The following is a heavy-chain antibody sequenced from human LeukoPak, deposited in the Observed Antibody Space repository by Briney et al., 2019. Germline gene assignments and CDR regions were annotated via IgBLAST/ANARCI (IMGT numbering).Heavy chain of an antibody. V-gene: IGHV4-59*12. J-gene: IGHJ4*02. CDR3: ARDLASCAGDCYSDGFDY. CDR1: GGPISSYY. CDR2: IYYSGST. Sequence: SETLSLTCTVSGGPISSYYWSWIRQPPGKGLEWIGYIYYSGSTNYNPSLKSRVTISVDTSKNQFSLKLSSVTAADTAVYYCARDLASCAGDCYSDGFDYWGQGALVTVSS. D-gene: IGHD2-21*02.